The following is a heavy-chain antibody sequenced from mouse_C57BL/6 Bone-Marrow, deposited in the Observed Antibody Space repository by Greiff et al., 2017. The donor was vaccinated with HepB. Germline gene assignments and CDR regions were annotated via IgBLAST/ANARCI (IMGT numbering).Heavy chain of an antibody. CDR1: GFNIKDDY. CDR2: IDPENGDT. J-gene: IGHJ3*01. V-gene: IGHV14-4*01. D-gene: IGHD2-5*01. CDR3: TTAYYSNYVSVLWFAY. Sequence: EVQLKESGAELVRPGASVKLSCTASGFNIKDDYMHWVKQRPEQGLEWIGWIDPENGDTEYASKFQGKATITADTSSNTAYLQLSSLTSEDTAVYYCTTAYYSNYVSVLWFAYWGQGTLVTVSA.